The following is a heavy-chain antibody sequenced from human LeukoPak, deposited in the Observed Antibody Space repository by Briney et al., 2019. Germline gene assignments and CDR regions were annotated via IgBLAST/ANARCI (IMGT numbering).Heavy chain of an antibody. D-gene: IGHD3-22*01. V-gene: IGHV1-69*05. CDR3: ARSPYDSSGYYYNYFQH. Sequence: ASVKVSCKASGYTFTTYGISWVRQAPEQGLEWMGRIIPIFGTANYAQKFQGRVTITTDESTSTAYMELSSLRSEDTAVYYCARSPYDSSGYYYNYFQHWGQGTLVTVSS. CDR2: IIPIFGTA. CDR1: GYTFTTYG. J-gene: IGHJ1*01.